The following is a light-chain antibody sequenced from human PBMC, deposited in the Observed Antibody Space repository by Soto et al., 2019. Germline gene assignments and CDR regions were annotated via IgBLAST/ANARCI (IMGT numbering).Light chain of an antibody. V-gene: IGLV2-8*01. J-gene: IGLJ2*01. Sequence: QSVLTQRPSASGSPGQSVTISCTGSSSDVGGYNYVSWYQQHPGKAPKLMIYEVSKRPSGVPDRLSGSKSGNTASLTVSGLQAEDEDDYYCSSYGGSNTVVFGGGTKLTVL. CDR3: SSYGGSNTVV. CDR1: SSDVGGYNY. CDR2: EVS.